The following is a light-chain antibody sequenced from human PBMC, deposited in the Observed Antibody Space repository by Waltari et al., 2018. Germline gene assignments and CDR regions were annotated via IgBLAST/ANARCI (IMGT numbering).Light chain of an antibody. CDR3: QQHNSYRS. V-gene: IGKV1-5*03. Sequence: DIQLTQSPSTMSSSVGDRGTISCRASQSISKWLAWYQQKTGKAPNLLIYTTSTLESGVPSRFSGSGSGTAFTLTLDSLQPDDFATYYCQQHNSYRSFGQGTTVEIK. J-gene: IGKJ1*01. CDR1: QSISKW. CDR2: TTS.